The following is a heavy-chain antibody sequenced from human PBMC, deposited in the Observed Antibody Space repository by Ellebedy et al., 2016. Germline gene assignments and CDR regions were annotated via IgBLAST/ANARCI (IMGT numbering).Heavy chain of an antibody. Sequence: GESLKISXAASGFTFSSYAMHWVRQAPGKGLEWVAVISYDGSNKYYADSVKGRFTISRDNSKNTLYLQMNSLRAEDTAAYYCARENYDFWSGYSYYYYYYYMDVWGKGTTVTVSS. J-gene: IGHJ6*03. V-gene: IGHV3-30-3*01. D-gene: IGHD3-3*01. CDR2: ISYDGSNK. CDR1: GFTFSSYA. CDR3: ARENYDFWSGYSYYYYYYYMDV.